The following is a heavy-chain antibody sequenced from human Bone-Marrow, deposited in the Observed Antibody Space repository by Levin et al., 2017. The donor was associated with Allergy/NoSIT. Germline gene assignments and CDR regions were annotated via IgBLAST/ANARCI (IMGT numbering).Heavy chain of an antibody. CDR1: GSTLIDLS. Sequence: ASVKVSCKVSGSTLIDLSIHWVRQAPGKGLEWMGGFDPEEGETIYARKFQGRVTMTEDTTTDTAYLELSSLRSEDTAVYYCAKGPGEASAGPFDYWGQGTLVTVSS. CDR3: AKGPGEASAGPFDY. V-gene: IGHV1-24*01. CDR2: FDPEEGET. D-gene: IGHD6-13*01. J-gene: IGHJ4*02.